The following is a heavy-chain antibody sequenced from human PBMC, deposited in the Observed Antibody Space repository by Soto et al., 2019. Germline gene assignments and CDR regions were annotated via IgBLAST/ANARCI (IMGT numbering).Heavy chain of an antibody. V-gene: IGHV3-30*18. CDR1: GFTFSSYC. J-gene: IGHJ3*02. CDR3: AKLYYYDSSGYYNDAFDI. D-gene: IGHD3-22*01. Sequence: GGSLRLSCAASGFTFSSYCMHWVRQAPGKGLEWVAVISYDGSNKYYADSVKGRFTISRDNSKNTLYLQMNSLRAEDTAVYYCAKLYYYDSSGYYNDAFDICGQGTMVTVSS. CDR2: ISYDGSNK.